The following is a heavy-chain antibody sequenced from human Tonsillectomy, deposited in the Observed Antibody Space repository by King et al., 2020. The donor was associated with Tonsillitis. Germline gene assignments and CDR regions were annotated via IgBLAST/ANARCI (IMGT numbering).Heavy chain of an antibody. CDR3: ARDQKIFGYSSSWYGPGFDP. D-gene: IGHD6-13*01. V-gene: IGHV4-34*01. J-gene: IGHJ5*02. CDR1: GESFSGYY. Sequence: HVQLQQWGAGLLKPSETLSLTCAVYGESFSGYYWSWIRQPPGKGLEWIGEINHSGSTNYNPSLTSRVTISVDTSKNQFSLKLSPVTAADTAVYYCARDQKIFGYSSSWYGPGFDPWGQGTLVTVSS. CDR2: INHSGST.